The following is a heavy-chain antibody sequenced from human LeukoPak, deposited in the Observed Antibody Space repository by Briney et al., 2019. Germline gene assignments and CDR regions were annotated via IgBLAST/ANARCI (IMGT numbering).Heavy chain of an antibody. D-gene: IGHD2-2*01. CDR1: GYTFTSYA. CDR2: INAGNGNT. CDR3: ARTGEVPAALYGMDV. Sequence: ASVTVSCKASGYTFTSYAMHWVRQAPGQRLEWMGWINAGNGNTKYSQKFQGRVTITRDTSASTAYMELSSLRSEDTAVYYCARTGEVPAALYGMDVWGQGTTVTVSS. V-gene: IGHV1-3*01. J-gene: IGHJ6*02.